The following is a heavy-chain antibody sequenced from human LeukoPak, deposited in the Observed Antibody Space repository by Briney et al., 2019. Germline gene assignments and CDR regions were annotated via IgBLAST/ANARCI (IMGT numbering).Heavy chain of an antibody. Sequence: SETLSLTCAVSGGSFSGYYWTWIRQPPGKGLEWIGEINHSGSANYNPSLMSRVTISLNTSKNHFSVNLSSVTAADTAVYYCARGQGTVTTHWGQGTLVTVSS. CDR1: GGSFSGYY. CDR2: INHSGSA. CDR3: ARGQGTVTTH. D-gene: IGHD4-11*01. V-gene: IGHV4-34*01. J-gene: IGHJ4*02.